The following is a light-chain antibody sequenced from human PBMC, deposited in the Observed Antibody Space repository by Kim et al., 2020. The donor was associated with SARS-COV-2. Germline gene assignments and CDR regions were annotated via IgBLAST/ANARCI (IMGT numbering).Light chain of an antibody. CDR1: GSNIGSNY. J-gene: IGLJ3*02. Sequence: GQRVTISCSGIGSNIGSNYVYWYQQLPGTAPKLLIYRNNQRPSGVPDRFSGSKSGTSASLAISGLRSEDEADYYCAAWDDSLSGWVFGGGTQLTVL. V-gene: IGLV1-47*01. CDR2: RNN. CDR3: AAWDDSLSGWV.